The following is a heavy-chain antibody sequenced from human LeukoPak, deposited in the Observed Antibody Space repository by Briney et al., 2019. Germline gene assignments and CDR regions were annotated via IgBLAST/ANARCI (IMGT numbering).Heavy chain of an antibody. CDR2: IYYSGST. V-gene: IGHV4-31*03. D-gene: IGHD4-11*01. CDR3: ARDNYSFDY. Sequence: RASETLSLTCTVSGGSISSGGYYWSWIRQHPGKGLEWIGYIYYSGSTYYNLSLKSRVTISLDTSKNQFSLKLSSVTAADTAVYYCARDNYSFDYWGQGTLVTVSS. CDR1: GGSISSGGYY. J-gene: IGHJ4*02.